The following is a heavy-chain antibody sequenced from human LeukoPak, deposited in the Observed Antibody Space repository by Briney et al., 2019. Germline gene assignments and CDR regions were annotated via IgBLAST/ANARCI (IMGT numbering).Heavy chain of an antibody. CDR3: ARHGYLRFGELLAPNWFDP. Sequence: ALVKVSCKASGYTFTSYGISWVRQAPGQGLEWMGWISAYNGNTNYAQKLQGRVTMTTDTSTSTAYMELRSLRSDDTAVYYCARHGYLRFGELLAPNWFDPWGQGTLVTVSS. J-gene: IGHJ5*02. D-gene: IGHD3-10*01. V-gene: IGHV1-18*01. CDR1: GYTFTSYG. CDR2: ISAYNGNT.